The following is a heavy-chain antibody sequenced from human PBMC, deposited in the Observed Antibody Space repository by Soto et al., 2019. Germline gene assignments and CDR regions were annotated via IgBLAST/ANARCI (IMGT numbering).Heavy chain of an antibody. CDR2: INYSGST. D-gene: IGHD6-13*01. Sequence: SATLSLTCAVYGGSFSGYYWSWIRQPPGKGLEWIGEINYSGSTYYNPSLKSRVTISVDTSKNQFSLKLSSVTAADTAVYYCARSYSSSWYEFDYWGQGTLVTVSS. J-gene: IGHJ4*02. V-gene: IGHV4-34*09. CDR3: ARSYSSSWYEFDY. CDR1: GGSFSGYY.